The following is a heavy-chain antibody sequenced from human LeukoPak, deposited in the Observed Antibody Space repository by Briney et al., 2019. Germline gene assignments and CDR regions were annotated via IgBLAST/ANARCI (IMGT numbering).Heavy chain of an antibody. J-gene: IGHJ4*02. CDR1: GFTFGDYA. V-gene: IGHV3-49*04. D-gene: IGHD1-26*01. CDR2: IRSKAYGGTT. Sequence: SLRLSCTASGFTFGDYAMSWVGQAPGKGLEGVGFIRSKAYGGTTEYAASVKGRFTISRDDSKSIAYLQMNSLKTEDTAVYYCTRGRIVGNPLDYWGQGTLVTVSS. CDR3: TRGRIVGNPLDY.